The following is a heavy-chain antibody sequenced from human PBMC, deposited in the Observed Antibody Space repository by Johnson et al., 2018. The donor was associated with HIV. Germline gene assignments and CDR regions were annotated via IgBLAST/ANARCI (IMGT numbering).Heavy chain of an antibody. CDR3: AKGGWGTAILACDI. D-gene: IGHD2-2*02. CDR1: GFTFSSYG. Sequence: QLVESGGGVVQPGGSLRLSCAASGFTFSSYGMHWVRQAPGKGLEWVAFIRYDGSNKYYADSVKGRFTISRDNSKNTLYLQMNSLRAEDTAVYYCAKGGWGTAILACDIWGQGTMVTVSS. J-gene: IGHJ3*02. CDR2: IRYDGSNK. V-gene: IGHV3-30*02.